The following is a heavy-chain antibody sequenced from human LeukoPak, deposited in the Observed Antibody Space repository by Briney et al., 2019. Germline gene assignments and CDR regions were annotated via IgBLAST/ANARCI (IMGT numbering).Heavy chain of an antibody. D-gene: IGHD1-1*01. V-gene: IGHV3-23*01. Sequence: GGSLILSCAAPGLSFSSYAMSWFRQAPGKGLEWVSTIGSSGADTYYADSVKGRFTISKDTSKSTLQMNSLSAEDTAVYYCVKHSGGVYGNSDSWGQGTLVTVSS. CDR3: VKHSGGVYGNSDS. J-gene: IGHJ4*02. CDR2: IGSSGADT. CDR1: GLSFSSYA.